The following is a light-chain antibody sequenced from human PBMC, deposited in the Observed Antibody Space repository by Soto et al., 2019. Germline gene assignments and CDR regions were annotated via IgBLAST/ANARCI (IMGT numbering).Light chain of an antibody. J-gene: IGKJ1*01. CDR3: QQYGSSRPWA. Sequence: EIVLTQSPGTLSLSPGERATLSCRASQSVSSYYLAWYQQKPGQAPRLLIHGASNRATGVPDRFSGSGSGTGFTLTISRLEPEDFAVYYCQQYGSSRPWAFGQGTKVEI. CDR1: QSVSSYY. V-gene: IGKV3-20*01. CDR2: GAS.